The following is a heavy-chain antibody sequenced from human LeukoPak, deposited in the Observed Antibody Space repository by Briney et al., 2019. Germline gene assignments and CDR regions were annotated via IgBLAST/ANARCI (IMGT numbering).Heavy chain of an antibody. V-gene: IGHV3-33*08. CDR3: AKCYCSSTSCYTGYFDY. J-gene: IGHJ4*02. CDR2: IWYDGSNK. CDR1: GFTFSSYG. D-gene: IGHD2-2*02. Sequence: GGSLRLSCAASGFTFSSYGMHWVRQAPGKGLEWVAVIWYDGSNKYYADSVKGRFTISRDNSKNTLYLQMNSLRAEDTAVYYCAKCYCSSTSCYTGYFDYWGQGTLVTVSS.